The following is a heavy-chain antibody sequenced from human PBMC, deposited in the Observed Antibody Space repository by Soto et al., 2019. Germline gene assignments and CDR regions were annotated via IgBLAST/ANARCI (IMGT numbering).Heavy chain of an antibody. V-gene: IGHV4-4*07. Sequence: SETLSLTCNVSGASFAGYCWSWIRQPPGKGLEWIGRIYATGSTDYNPSRKSRLTMSVDMSTKQFSLTLRCVTAADTAMYYCVRDGTKNVRDWFDPWGQGILVTVSS. D-gene: IGHD1-1*01. J-gene: IGHJ5*02. CDR3: VRDGTKNVRDWFDP. CDR1: GASFAGYC. CDR2: IYATGST.